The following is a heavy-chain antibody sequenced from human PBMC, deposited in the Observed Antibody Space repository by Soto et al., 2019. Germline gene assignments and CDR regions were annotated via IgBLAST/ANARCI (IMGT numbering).Heavy chain of an antibody. V-gene: IGHV3-23*01. CDR2: IGGNDGST. CDR1: GFTFSIYA. D-gene: IGHD2-15*01. CDR3: AKRGYCSGASCVFDY. J-gene: IGHJ4*02. Sequence: ELHLLESGGGLVQPGGSLGLSCVASGFTFSIYAMTWVRQAPGKGLEWVSAIGGNDGSTFYADSVKGRFTISRDNSKNTLYLQMDSLRAEDTAVYYCAKRGYCSGASCVFDYWGRGTLVTVSS.